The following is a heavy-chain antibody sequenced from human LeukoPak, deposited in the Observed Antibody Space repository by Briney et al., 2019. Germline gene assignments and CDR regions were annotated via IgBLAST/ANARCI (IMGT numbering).Heavy chain of an antibody. V-gene: IGHV4-59*01. D-gene: IGHD6-13*01. CDR3: ARGFGSSWYYFDY. CDR1: GDSITSYY. J-gene: IGHJ4*02. Sequence: SETLSLTCTVSGDSITSYYWSWIRQALGKGLEWIGYIYDSETTRYNPSLRSRVTISLDTSKKQFSLKLSSVTAADTAVYYCARGFGSSWYYFDYWGQGTLATVSS. CDR2: IYDSETT.